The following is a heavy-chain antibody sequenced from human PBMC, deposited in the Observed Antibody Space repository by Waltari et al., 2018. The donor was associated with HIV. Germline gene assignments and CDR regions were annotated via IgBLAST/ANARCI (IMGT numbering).Heavy chain of an antibody. D-gene: IGHD3-16*02. J-gene: IGHJ2*01. CDR1: GYRFTSFW. Sequence: EEQLLQSGAEVKQPGASLKISCGGSGYRFTSFWIGRVRQMPGKGLEGMGIIYPADSDPRYSPPFQGQVTISADKSLRTAYLQWSSLKASDSAKYYCARPRGGLSEGGWYFDLWGRGTLVTVSS. V-gene: IGHV5-51*01. CDR2: IYPADSDP. CDR3: ARPRGGLSEGGWYFDL.